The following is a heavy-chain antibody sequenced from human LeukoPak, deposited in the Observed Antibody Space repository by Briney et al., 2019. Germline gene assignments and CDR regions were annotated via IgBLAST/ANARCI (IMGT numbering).Heavy chain of an antibody. CDR1: GFTFSSYG. Sequence: PGGSLRLSCAASGFTFSSYGMHWVRQAPGKGLEWVAFIRYDGSNKYYADSVKGRFTISRDNSKNTLYLQMNSLRAEDTAVYYCAKDVYYYGSGSYSPFDYWGQGTLVTVSS. CDR2: IRYDGSNK. J-gene: IGHJ4*02. D-gene: IGHD3-10*01. V-gene: IGHV3-30*02. CDR3: AKDVYYYGSGSYSPFDY.